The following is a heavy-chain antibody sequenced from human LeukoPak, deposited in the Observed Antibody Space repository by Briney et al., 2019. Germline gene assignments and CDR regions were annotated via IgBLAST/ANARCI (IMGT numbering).Heavy chain of an antibody. J-gene: IGHJ6*03. CDR2: MNPNSGNT. Sequence: ASVTVSCKASGYTFTSYDINWVRQATGQGLEWMGWMNPNSGNTGYAQKFQGRVTITRNTSISTAYMELSSLRSEDTAVYYCARFGTGLRYFDWSYYYYYMDVWGKGTTVTVSS. CDR1: GYTFTSYD. V-gene: IGHV1-8*01. D-gene: IGHD3-9*01. CDR3: ARFGTGLRYFDWSYYYYYMDV.